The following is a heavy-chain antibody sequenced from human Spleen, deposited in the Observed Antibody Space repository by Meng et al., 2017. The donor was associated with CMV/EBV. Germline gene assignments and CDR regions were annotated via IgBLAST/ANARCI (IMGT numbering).Heavy chain of an antibody. Sequence: GGSLRLSCAASVITLSRYVMHWVRQAPGKGLEWVAVISNDGNNKYYGDSVRGRFTISRDNSKNTLYLQMNDLRPEDTAVYYCAKEGLGIASYYYYGMDVWGQGTTVTVSS. CDR2: ISNDGNNK. V-gene: IGHV3-30-3*01. CDR3: AKEGLGIASYYYYGMDV. CDR1: VITLSRYV. D-gene: IGHD7-27*01. J-gene: IGHJ6*02.